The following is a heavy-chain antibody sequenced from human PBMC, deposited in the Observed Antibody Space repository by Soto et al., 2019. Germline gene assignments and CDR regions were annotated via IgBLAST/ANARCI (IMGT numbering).Heavy chain of an antibody. V-gene: IGHV3-48*01. CDR3: ARVTSRSHDCSGGSCSVRWFDP. CDR1: GFTFSSYS. CDR2: ISSSSSTI. J-gene: IGHJ5*02. Sequence: PGGSLRLSCAASGFTFSSYSMNWVRQAPGKGLEWVSYISSSSSTIYYADSVKGRFTISRDNAKNSLYLQMNSLRAEDTAVYYCARVTSRSHDCSGGSCSVRWFDPWGQGTLVTVSS. D-gene: IGHD2-15*01.